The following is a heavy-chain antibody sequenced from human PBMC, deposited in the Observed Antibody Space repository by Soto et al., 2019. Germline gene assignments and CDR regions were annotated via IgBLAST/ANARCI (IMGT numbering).Heavy chain of an antibody. J-gene: IGHJ4*02. CDR3: GAGDGYYSRY. CDR1: PGAINIDTYY. CDR2: ISHSGST. D-gene: IGHD3-22*01. V-gene: IGHV4-31*03. Sequence: QVQLQEAGPGLVKPSQTLSLTCTFSPGAINIDTYYWSWIRQHPGKGLEWIGYISHSGSTYYNPSLRSRLTISVDTSKNQYSLNLTSVTVADTAIYYCGAGDGYYSRYWGQGTLVTVSS.